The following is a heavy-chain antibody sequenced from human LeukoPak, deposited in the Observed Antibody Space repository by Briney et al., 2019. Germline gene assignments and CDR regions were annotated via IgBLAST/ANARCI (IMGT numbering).Heavy chain of an antibody. CDR2: INSDGSST. CDR3: AKAHNIVLMVYAIDY. J-gene: IGHJ4*02. D-gene: IGHD2-8*01. V-gene: IGHV3-74*01. CDR1: GFTFSSYW. Sequence: GGSLRLSCAASGFTFSSYWMHWVRQAPGKGLVWVSRINSDGSSTSYADSVKGRFTISRDNAKNTLYLQMNSLRAEDTAVYYCAKAHNIVLMVYAIDYWGQGTLVTVSS.